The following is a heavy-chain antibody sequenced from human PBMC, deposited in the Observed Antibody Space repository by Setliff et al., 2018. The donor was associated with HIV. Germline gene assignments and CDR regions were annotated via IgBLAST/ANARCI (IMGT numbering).Heavy chain of an antibody. CDR2: ISTSGST. CDR1: GASFTTHY. D-gene: IGHD5-12*01. J-gene: IGHJ4*02. V-gene: IGHV4-4*09. CDR3: TRLAGGYADY. Sequence: SETLSLTCTVSGASFTTHYWSLIRQPPGKGLEWIGRISTSGSTNYNPSLKSRVTLSIDMSKNQFSLKMSSVTAADTAVYYCTRLAGGYADYWGQGTLVTVSS.